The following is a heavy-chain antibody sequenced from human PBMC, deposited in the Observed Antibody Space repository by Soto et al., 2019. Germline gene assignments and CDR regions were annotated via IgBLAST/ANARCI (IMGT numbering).Heavy chain of an antibody. V-gene: IGHV4-4*02. Sequence: SETLSLTCTVSGDSVSDSYWWNWVRQPPGKGLEWIGEISHSETTDYSPSLKSRVTISLDKSKNQFSLKMSSVTAADTAVYYCASSEAAAADFDYWGQGALVPVSS. D-gene: IGHD6-13*01. CDR2: ISHSETT. CDR1: GDSVSDSYW. J-gene: IGHJ4*02. CDR3: ASSEAAAADFDY.